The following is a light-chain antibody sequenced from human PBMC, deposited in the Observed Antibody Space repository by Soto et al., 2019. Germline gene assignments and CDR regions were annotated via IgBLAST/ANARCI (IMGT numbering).Light chain of an antibody. CDR1: QSVSSY. CDR2: DAY. Sequence: EIVLTQSPATLSLSLGERATLSCRASQSVSSYLAWYQQKPGQAHRLLIYDAYNRATGIQARFSGSGSGTDFTLTIRSLEPEDFAVYYCKQRSNWPITFGQGTRLEIK. V-gene: IGKV3-11*01. CDR3: KQRSNWPIT. J-gene: IGKJ5*01.